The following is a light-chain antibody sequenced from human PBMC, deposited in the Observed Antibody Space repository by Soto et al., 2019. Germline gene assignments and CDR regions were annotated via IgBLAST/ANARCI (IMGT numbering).Light chain of an antibody. V-gene: IGLV6-57*04. CDR1: SGSIASNY. CDR3: QSYDSFNWV. J-gene: IGLJ3*02. Sequence: NFMLTQPHSVSESPGKTVTISCTRSSGSIASNYVQWYQQRPGSAPTTVICEDNQRPSGVPDRFSGSIDTSSNSASLTISGLKTEDEADYYCQSYDSFNWVFGGGTKVTVL. CDR2: EDN.